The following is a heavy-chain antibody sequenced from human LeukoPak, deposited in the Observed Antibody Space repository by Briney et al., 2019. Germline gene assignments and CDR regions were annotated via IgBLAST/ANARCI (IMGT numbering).Heavy chain of an antibody. CDR1: GYTFTGYY. Sequence: ASVKVSCKASGYTFTGYYMHWVRQAPGQGLEWMGWINPNSGGTSYAQKFQGRVTMTRDTSISTAYMELSRLRSDDTAVYYCARDPHYYDSSGYYLPWGQGTLVTVSS. J-gene: IGHJ5*02. CDR3: ARDPHYYDSSGYYLP. D-gene: IGHD3-22*01. V-gene: IGHV1-2*02. CDR2: INPNSGGT.